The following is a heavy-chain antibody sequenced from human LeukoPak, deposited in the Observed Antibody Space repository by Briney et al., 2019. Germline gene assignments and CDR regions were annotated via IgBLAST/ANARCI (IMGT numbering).Heavy chain of an antibody. CDR3: ARAEVRYHLDY. V-gene: IGHV3-48*03. J-gene: IGHJ4*02. CDR2: ISSSGSTI. CDR1: GFTFSSYE. D-gene: IGHD1-14*01. Sequence: GGSLRLSCAASGFTFSSYEMNWVRQAPGKGLEWVSYISSSGSTIYYADSVKGRFTISRDNAKNSLYLQMNSLRAEDTALYYCARAEVRYHLDYWGQGTLVTVSS.